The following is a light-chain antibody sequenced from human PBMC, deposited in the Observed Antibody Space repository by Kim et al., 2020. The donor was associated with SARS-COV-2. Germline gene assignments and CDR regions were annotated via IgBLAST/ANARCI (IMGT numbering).Light chain of an antibody. Sequence: SSELTQDPAVSVALGQTVRITCQGDSLRSYYATGYQQKPGQAPILVIYGKNNRPSGIPDRFSGSSSGNTASLTITGTQAGDEAAYYCNSRDSNDNVVFGGGTKLTVL. CDR3: NSRDSNDNVV. J-gene: IGLJ2*01. CDR1: SLRSYY. V-gene: IGLV3-19*01. CDR2: GKN.